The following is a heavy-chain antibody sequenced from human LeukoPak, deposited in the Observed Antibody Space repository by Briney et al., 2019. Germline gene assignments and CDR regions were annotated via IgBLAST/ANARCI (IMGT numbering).Heavy chain of an antibody. CDR1: GFTFSGYW. CDR3: ARDSSGWSRDY. Sequence: GGSLRLSCAASGFTFSGYWMHWVRQAPGKGLEWVANIKQDGSVKYYVDSVKGRFTISRGNAKNSLFLQMNSLRAEDTAIYYCARDSSGWSRDYWGQGTLVTVSS. D-gene: IGHD6-19*01. J-gene: IGHJ4*02. CDR2: IKQDGSVK. V-gene: IGHV3-7*01.